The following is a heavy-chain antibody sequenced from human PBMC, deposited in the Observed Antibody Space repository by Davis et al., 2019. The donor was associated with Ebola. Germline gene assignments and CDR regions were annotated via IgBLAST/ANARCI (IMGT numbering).Heavy chain of an antibody. CDR2: ISTNTGKP. CDR3: ARNLMRIVGPGPFEY. J-gene: IGHJ4*02. D-gene: IGHD2-8*01. Sequence: ASVKVSCKASGHAFTTYALNWVRQAPGQGLEWLGWISTNTGKPTYAQGFTGRFVFSLDTSVSTAYVQISDLKAEDTAVYYCARNLMRIVGPGPFEYWGQGSLVTVSS. CDR1: GHAFTTYA. V-gene: IGHV7-4-1*02.